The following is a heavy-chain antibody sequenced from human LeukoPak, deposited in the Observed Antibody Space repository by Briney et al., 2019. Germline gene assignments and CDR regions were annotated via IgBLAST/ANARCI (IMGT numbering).Heavy chain of an antibody. V-gene: IGHV3-30*18. CDR1: GLTFSNYG. D-gene: IGHD1-26*01. CDR2: ISYDGSNK. Sequence: PGGSLRLSCAASGLTFSNYGMHWVRQAPGKGLEWVAVISYDGSNKYYGDSVKGRFTVSRDNSKNTVFLQMNSLRAEDTAIYYCAKGLLSNSQRGYLDYWGQGTLVTVSS. J-gene: IGHJ4*02. CDR3: AKGLLSNSQRGYLDY.